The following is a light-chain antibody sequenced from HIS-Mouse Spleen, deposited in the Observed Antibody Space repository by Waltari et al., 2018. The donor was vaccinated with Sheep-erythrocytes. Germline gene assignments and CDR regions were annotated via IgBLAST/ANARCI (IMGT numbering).Light chain of an antibody. J-gene: IGLJ1*01. V-gene: IGLV2-8*01. CDR1: SSDVGGYNY. CDR3: SSYAGSNNYV. Sequence: QSTLTQPPSASGSPGQSVTISCTGTSSDVGGYNYVSWYQQHPGKAPKLMIYEFSRRPSGVPDRFSGSKSGNPASLTVSGLQAEDEADYYCSSYAGSNNYVFGTGTKVTVL. CDR2: EFS.